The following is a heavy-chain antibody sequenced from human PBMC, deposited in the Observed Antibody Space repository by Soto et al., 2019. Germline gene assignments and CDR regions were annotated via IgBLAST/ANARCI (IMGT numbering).Heavy chain of an antibody. CDR1: SGSISRYY. V-gene: IGHV4-59*01. J-gene: IGHJ6*02. CDR2: MYNTGST. Sequence: QVQLQESGPGLVKPSESVSLTCTVSSGSISRYYWSWIRQPPGKGLEWIGYMYNTGSTVYNPSFKSRVTISVDTSKNQFSLKLNSVTAADTAVYYCARDLWGYCGTDCYPLDVWGQGTTVTVSS. D-gene: IGHD2-21*02. CDR3: ARDLWGYCGTDCYPLDV.